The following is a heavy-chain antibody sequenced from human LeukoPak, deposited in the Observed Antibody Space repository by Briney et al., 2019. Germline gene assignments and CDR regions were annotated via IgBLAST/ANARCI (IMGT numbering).Heavy chain of an antibody. J-gene: IGHJ4*02. Sequence: GGSLRLSCAASGFTFSSYGMHWVRQAPGKGLEGWAFIRYDGSNKYYADSVKGRFTISRDNSKNTLYLKMNSLRAEDTAVYYCAKEFRCSSTSCSDLDYWGQGTLVTVSS. CDR3: AKEFRCSSTSCSDLDY. V-gene: IGHV3-30*02. D-gene: IGHD2-2*01. CDR1: GFTFSSYG. CDR2: IRYDGSNK.